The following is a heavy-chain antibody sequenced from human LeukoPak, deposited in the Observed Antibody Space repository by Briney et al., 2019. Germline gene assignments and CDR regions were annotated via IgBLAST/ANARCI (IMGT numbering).Heavy chain of an antibody. Sequence: SETLSLTCSVSGGSISSGGYFWTWIRQHPGKGLEWIGYINCRGSNFHNPSLKSRVIISVDTSKNQFSLKLTSVTAADTAVYYCARADNLNAFDYWGQGTLLTVSS. CDR1: GGSISSGGYF. CDR2: INCRGSN. V-gene: IGHV4-31*03. D-gene: IGHD1-1*01. J-gene: IGHJ4*02. CDR3: ARADNLNAFDY.